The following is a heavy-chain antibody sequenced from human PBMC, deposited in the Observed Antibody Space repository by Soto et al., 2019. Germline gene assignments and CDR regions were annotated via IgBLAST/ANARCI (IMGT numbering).Heavy chain of an antibody. CDR2: ISGSSGTI. CDR1: GFAFGGDA. D-gene: IGHD3-10*01. V-gene: IGHV3-23*01. Sequence: EVQLLESGGGLVQPGGSLRLSCAASGFAFGGDAMSWVRQAPGKGLEWVSAISGSSGTIYYADSVKGRFTISRDNSXXXXXXXXXXXXXXXTXXXYCASLSRPKMSVNWXXPWGQGTLVTV. CDR3: ASLSRPKMSVNWXXP. J-gene: IGHJ5*02.